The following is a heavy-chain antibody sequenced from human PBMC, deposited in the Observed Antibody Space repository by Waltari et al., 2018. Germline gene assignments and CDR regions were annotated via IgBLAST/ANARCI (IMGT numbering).Heavy chain of an antibody. J-gene: IGHJ1*01. V-gene: IGHV3-13*01. D-gene: IGHD6-13*01. Sequence: EVQLVESGGGLVQPGGSLRLSCAASGFTFSSYDMHWVRQATGKGMGWVSAIGTAGDTYLPGSVNVRFTISREKAKNSLYLEMNSLRAGDTAVYYCARGSAAGTLYFQHWGQGTLVTVSS. CDR3: ARGSAAGTLYFQH. CDR1: GFTFSSYD. CDR2: IGTAGDT.